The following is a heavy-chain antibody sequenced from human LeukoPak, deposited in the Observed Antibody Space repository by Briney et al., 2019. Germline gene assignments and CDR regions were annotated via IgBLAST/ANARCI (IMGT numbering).Heavy chain of an antibody. CDR3: AKDAFSSGWELFDY. J-gene: IGHJ4*02. D-gene: IGHD6-19*01. Sequence: GGPLRLSCAASGFTFSSYGMHWVRQAPGKGLEWVAVISYDGSDKYYADSVKGRFTISRDNSKNTLYLQMNSLRAEDTAVYSCAKDAFSSGWELFDYWGQGTLVTVSS. V-gene: IGHV3-30*18. CDR1: GFTFSSYG. CDR2: ISYDGSDK.